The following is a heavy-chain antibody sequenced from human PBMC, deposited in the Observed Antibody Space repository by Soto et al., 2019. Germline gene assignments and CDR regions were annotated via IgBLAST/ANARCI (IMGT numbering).Heavy chain of an antibody. V-gene: IGHV3-33*01. D-gene: IGHD2-8*01. CDR1: GFTFSSYG. Sequence: QVQLVESGGGVVQPGRSLRLSCAASGFTFSSYGMHWVRQAPGKGLEWVAVIWFDGSNKYYADAVKGRFTISRDNSKNTLYLQMNRLRAEDMAVYYCAGNGGTFLALDYWGQGTLVTVSS. CDR2: IWFDGSNK. CDR3: AGNGGTFLALDY. J-gene: IGHJ4*02.